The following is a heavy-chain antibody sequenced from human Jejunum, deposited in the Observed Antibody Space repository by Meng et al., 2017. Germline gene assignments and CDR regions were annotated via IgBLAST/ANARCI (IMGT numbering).Heavy chain of an antibody. V-gene: IGHV4-38-2*02. CDR3: AKDAAISFGELVEGIDS. J-gene: IGHJ5*01. D-gene: IGHD3-16*01. CDR1: GYSITSAYY. Sequence: GSLRLSCSASGYSITSAYYWDWIRQSPGKGPEWTGTFSHTGNTYYNPSLKSRVSILLDRSRNQLSLRLTSLTAADTTTYYCAKDAAISFGELVEGIDSWGQGTLVTVSS. CDR2: FSHTGNT.